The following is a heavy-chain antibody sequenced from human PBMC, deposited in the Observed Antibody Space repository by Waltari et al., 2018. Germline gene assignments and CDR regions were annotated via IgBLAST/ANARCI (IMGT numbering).Heavy chain of an antibody. CDR1: GYSISSGYY. J-gene: IGHJ4*02. CDR2: IYHSGST. D-gene: IGHD6-19*01. V-gene: IGHV4-38-2*02. CDR3: ARDSSGWYSDGPLYYFDY. Sequence: QVQLQESGPGLVKPSETLSLTCAVSGYSISSGYYWGWIRQPPGKGLEWIGSIYHSGSTYYTPSLKSRVTISVDTSKNQFSLKLSSVTAADTAVYYCARDSSGWYSDGPLYYFDYWGQGTLVTVSS.